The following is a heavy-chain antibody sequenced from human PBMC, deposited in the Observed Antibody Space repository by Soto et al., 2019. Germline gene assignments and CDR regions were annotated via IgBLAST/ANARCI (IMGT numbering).Heavy chain of an antibody. CDR2: IWYDGSNK. Sequence: GGSLRLCCAASGFTFSSYGMHWVRQAPGKGLEWVAVIWYDGSNKYYADSVKGRFTISRDNSKNTLYLQMNSLRAEDTAVYFCARGRGYGSSWYQTHQWGQGTLVTVSS. D-gene: IGHD6-13*01. CDR1: GFTFSSYG. J-gene: IGHJ4*02. V-gene: IGHV3-33*01. CDR3: ARGRGYGSSWYQTHQ.